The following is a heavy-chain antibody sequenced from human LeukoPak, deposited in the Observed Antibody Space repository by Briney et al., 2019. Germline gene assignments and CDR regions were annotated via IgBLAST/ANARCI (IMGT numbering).Heavy chain of an antibody. CDR1: GVSITSSDYY. V-gene: IGHV4-39*01. CDR2: IYYPGTT. CDR3: GRHVSSGWDYFNGLDV. J-gene: IGHJ6*02. Sequence: SSETLSLTCNVSGVSITSSDYYWGWIRQPPGKGLEWIGSIYYPGTTHYNPSLESRVTISVDTSKWQVFLTLRSVTATDTAVYYCGRHVSSGWDYFNGLDVWGQGTAVTVSS. D-gene: IGHD6-19*01.